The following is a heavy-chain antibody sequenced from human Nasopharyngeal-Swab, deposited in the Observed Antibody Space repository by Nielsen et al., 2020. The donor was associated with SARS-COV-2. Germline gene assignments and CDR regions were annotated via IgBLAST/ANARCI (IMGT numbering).Heavy chain of an antibody. CDR2: IRSKAYGGTT. CDR1: GFTFGAYA. V-gene: IGHV3-49*04. J-gene: IGHJ4*02. D-gene: IGHD5-18*01. Sequence: GESLKIHCPASGFTFGAYAMSCVRQAPGKGLEWVGFIRSKAYGGTTEYAASVKGRFTISRDDSKSIAYLQMNSLKTEDTAVYYCTRDGYSYGPYYFDYWGQGTLVTVSS. CDR3: TRDGYSYGPYYFDY.